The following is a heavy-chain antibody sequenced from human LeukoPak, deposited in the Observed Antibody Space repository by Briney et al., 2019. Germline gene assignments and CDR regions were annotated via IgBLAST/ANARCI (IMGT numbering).Heavy chain of an antibody. CDR1: GFTFSSYW. J-gene: IGHJ4*02. Sequence: GGSLRLSCAASGFTFSSYWMHWVRQAPGKGLVWVSHINSDGTFTTYADSVKGRFTISRDNAKNTLYLQMNSLRAEDTAVYYCARDTVLGFPDYWGQGTLVTVSS. CDR2: INSDGTFT. D-gene: IGHD3-3*02. V-gene: IGHV3-74*01. CDR3: ARDTVLGFPDY.